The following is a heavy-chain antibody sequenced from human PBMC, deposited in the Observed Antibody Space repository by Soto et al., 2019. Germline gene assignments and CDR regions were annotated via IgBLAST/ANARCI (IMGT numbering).Heavy chain of an antibody. V-gene: IGHV3-30*18. J-gene: IGHJ3*02. CDR1: GFTFRSFG. CDR2: ISHDGKKD. Sequence: QMQLAESGGNVVQPGRSLRLSCLASGFTFRSFGMHWVRQAPGKGLEWVATISHDGKKDYYADSVKGRFTVSRDNSRDTIYLEMNSVKVDDSAVYYCAKDMGPSPRPPDSLDIWGQVTVVTVSS. CDR3: AKDMGPSPRPPDSLDI. D-gene: IGHD3-10*01.